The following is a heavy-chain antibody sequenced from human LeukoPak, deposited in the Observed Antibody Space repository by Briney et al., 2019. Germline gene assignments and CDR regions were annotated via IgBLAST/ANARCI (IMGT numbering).Heavy chain of an antibody. CDR3: APIIGGYSDFDS. CDR1: GGPFSTYY. CDR2: ITHSGRI. V-gene: IGHV4-34*01. J-gene: IGHJ4*01. Sequence: PSETLSLTCAVYGGPFSTYYWGWISQPPGKGLELGGEITHSGRINYNPSLKSRVTISIDTSNNQFSLRLSSVTAADTAIYYCAPIIGGYSDFDSWGQGTLVTVSS. D-gene: IGHD5-12*01.